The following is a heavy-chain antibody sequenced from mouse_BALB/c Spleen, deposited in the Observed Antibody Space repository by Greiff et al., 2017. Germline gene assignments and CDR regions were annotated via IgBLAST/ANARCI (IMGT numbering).Heavy chain of an antibody. CDR1: GYTFTSYW. V-gene: IGHV1-69*02. CDR3: ARGGSSGSPYAMDD. D-gene: IGHD3-1*01. CDR2: IDPSDSYT. J-gene: IGHJ4*01. Sequence: QVQLQQSGAELVKPGASVKLSCKASGYTFTSYWMHWVKQRPGQGLEWIGEIDPSDSYTNYNQKFKGKATLTVDKSSSTAYMQLSSLTSEDSAVYYCARGGSSGSPYAMDDWGQGTSVTVAS.